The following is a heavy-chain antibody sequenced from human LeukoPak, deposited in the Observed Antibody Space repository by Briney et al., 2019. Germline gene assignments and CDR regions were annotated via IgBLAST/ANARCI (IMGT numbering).Heavy chain of an antibody. CDR2: ISSSGSTI. D-gene: IGHD7-27*01. CDR1: GFTFSDYY. J-gene: IGHJ6*02. V-gene: IGHV3-11*01. CDR3: ARARNWGGYYYYGMDA. Sequence: GGSLRLSCAASGFTFSDYYMSWIRQAPGKGLEWVSYISSSGSTIYYADSVKGRFTISRDNAKNSLYLQMNSLRAEDTAVYYCARARNWGGYYYYGMDAWGQGTTVTVSS.